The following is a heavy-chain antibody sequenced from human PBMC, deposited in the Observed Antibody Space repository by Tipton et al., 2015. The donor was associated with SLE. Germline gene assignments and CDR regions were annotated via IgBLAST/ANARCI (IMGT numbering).Heavy chain of an antibody. CDR1: GGSISSHY. CDR2: IYYSGST. V-gene: IGHV4-59*11. D-gene: IGHD3-9*01. Sequence: LRLSCTVSGGSISSHYWSWIRQPPGKGLEWIGYIYYSGSTNYNPSLKSRVTISVDTSKNPFSLKLSSVTAADTAVYYCARGGRDILTSTGYFDYWGQGTLVTVSS. J-gene: IGHJ4*02. CDR3: ARGGRDILTSTGYFDY.